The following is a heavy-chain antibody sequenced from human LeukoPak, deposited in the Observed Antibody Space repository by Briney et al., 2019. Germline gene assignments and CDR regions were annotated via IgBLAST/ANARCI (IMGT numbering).Heavy chain of an antibody. CDR2: ISGSGGST. CDR1: GFTFSSYG. J-gene: IGHJ4*02. CDR3: AKRASKVVAATPADC. V-gene: IGHV3-23*01. D-gene: IGHD2-15*01. Sequence: GGSLRLSCAASGFTFSSYGMSWVRQAPGKGLEWVSAISGSGGSTYYADSVKGRFTISRDNSKNTLYLQMNSLRAEDTAVYYCAKRASKVVAATPADCWGQGTLVTVSS.